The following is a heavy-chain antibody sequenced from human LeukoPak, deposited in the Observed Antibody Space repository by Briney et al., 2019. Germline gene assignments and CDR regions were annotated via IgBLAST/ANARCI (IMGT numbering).Heavy chain of an antibody. V-gene: IGHV1-69*05. CDR2: IIPIFGTA. D-gene: IGHD5-24*01. J-gene: IGHJ4*02. Sequence: SVKVSCKASGGTFSSYAVSWVRQAPGQGLEWMGGIIPIFGTANYAQKFQGRVTITTDESTSTAYMELSSLRSEDTAVYYCARVAEMATITAYFDYWGQGTLVTVSS. CDR3: ARVAEMATITAYFDY. CDR1: GGTFSSYA.